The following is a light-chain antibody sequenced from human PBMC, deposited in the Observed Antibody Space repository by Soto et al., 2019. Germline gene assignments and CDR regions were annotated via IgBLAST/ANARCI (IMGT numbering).Light chain of an antibody. CDR3: QQYGSSSWT. CDR1: QSVSSN. J-gene: IGKJ1*01. V-gene: IGKV3-20*01. CDR2: GAS. Sequence: EIVMTQSPATLSVSPGERAPLSCRASQSVSSNLAWYQQKPGQAPRLLIYGASNRATGIPDRFSGSGSGTDFTLTISRLEPEDFAVYYCQQYGSSSWTFGQGTKVDIK.